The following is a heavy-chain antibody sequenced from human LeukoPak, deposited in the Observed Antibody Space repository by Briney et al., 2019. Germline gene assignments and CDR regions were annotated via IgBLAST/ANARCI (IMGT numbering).Heavy chain of an antibody. V-gene: IGHV1-2*02. CDR2: INPNSGGT. Sequence: ASVKVSCKASGYTFTGYYMHWVRQAPGQGLEWMGWINPNSGGTNYAQKFQGRVTMTRDTSISTAYMELSRLRSDDTAVYYCARDVYCSSTSCYMGYFDYWGQGTLVTVSP. D-gene: IGHD2-2*02. J-gene: IGHJ4*02. CDR3: ARDVYCSSTSCYMGYFDY. CDR1: GYTFTGYY.